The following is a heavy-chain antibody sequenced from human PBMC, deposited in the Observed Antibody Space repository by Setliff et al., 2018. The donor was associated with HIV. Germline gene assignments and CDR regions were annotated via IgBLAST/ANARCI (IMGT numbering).Heavy chain of an antibody. J-gene: IGHJ6*02. Sequence: SETLSLTCSVSGGSISDNKYYWSWIRQPPGKGLEWTGSIYHSGKTYYNPSLKSRLTISVDTSKNQFSLKLSSVTAADTAVYYCARRGDFFYYAMDVWGQGTTVTVS. CDR3: ARRGDFFYYAMDV. CDR2: IYHSGKT. V-gene: IGHV4-39*01. CDR1: GGSISDNKYY.